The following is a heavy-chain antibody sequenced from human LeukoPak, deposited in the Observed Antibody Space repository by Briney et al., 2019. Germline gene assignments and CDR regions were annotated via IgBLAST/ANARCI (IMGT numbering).Heavy chain of an antibody. CDR3: ARVSTGASYGQFDF. CDR2: INCDGSRT. J-gene: IGHJ4*02. Sequence: GGSLRLSCTASGFTFSDHWMHWVRQAPGKGLVWVSRINCDGSRTNYADCVKGRFTISRDNDKHTVFLQMNSLTADDAAVYYCARVSTGASYGQFDFWGQGALATVSS. V-gene: IGHV3-74*01. CDR1: GFTFSDHW. D-gene: IGHD2-8*02.